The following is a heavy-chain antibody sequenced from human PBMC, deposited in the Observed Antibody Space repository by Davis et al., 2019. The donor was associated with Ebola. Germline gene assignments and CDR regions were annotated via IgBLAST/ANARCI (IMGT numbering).Heavy chain of an antibody. CDR3: ARESRGYRYVDRNYYYYGMDV. D-gene: IGHD5-18*01. Sequence: MPSETLSLTCAVYGGSFSGYYWSWIRQPPGKGLEWTGEINHSGSTNYNPSLKSRVTISVDTSKNQFSLKLSSVTAADTAVYYCARESRGYRYVDRNYYYYGMDVWGQGTTVTVSS. J-gene: IGHJ6*02. CDR2: INHSGST. CDR1: GGSFSGYY. V-gene: IGHV4-34*01.